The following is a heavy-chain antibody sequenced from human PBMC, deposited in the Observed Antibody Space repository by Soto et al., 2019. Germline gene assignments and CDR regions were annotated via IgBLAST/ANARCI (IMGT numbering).Heavy chain of an antibody. Sequence: QVQLQESGPGLVKPSQTLSLTCTVSGGSISGGGYYWTWIRQHPGKALEWIGYIYYSGNTYYNPSLKSRVTIPVGTSKNQFSLKLNSVTAADTAVYYCARQTLGSRYFDLWGRGSLVTVSS. J-gene: IGHJ2*01. CDR3: ARQTLGSRYFDL. D-gene: IGHD7-27*01. CDR1: GGSISGGGYY. V-gene: IGHV4-31*03. CDR2: IYYSGNT.